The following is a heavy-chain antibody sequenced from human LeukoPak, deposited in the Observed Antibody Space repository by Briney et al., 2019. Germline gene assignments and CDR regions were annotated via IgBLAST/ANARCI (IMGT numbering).Heavy chain of an antibody. V-gene: IGHV4-59*08. J-gene: IGHJ4*02. Sequence: PSETLSLTCTVSGGSISSYYWSWIRQPPVKGLEWIGYIYYSGSTNYNPSLKSRVTISVDTSKNQFSLKLSSVTAAGTAVYYCARRGVRSSSWENYFDYWGQGTLVTVSS. CDR3: ARRGVRSSSWENYFDY. D-gene: IGHD6-13*01. CDR2: IYYSGST. CDR1: GGSISSYY.